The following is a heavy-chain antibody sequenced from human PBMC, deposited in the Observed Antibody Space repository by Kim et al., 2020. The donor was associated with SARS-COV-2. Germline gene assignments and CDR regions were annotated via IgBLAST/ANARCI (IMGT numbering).Heavy chain of an antibody. D-gene: IGHD3-9*01. CDR2: IRSKAYGGTT. J-gene: IGHJ5*02. CDR1: GFTFGDYA. Sequence: GGSLRLSCTASGFTFGDYAMSWVRQAPGKGLEWVGFIRSKAYGGTTEYAASVKGRFTISRDDSKSIAYLQMNSLKTEDTAVYYCTRGPWDVDWPYNWFDPWGQGTLVTVSS. CDR3: TRGPWDVDWPYNWFDP. V-gene: IGHV3-49*04.